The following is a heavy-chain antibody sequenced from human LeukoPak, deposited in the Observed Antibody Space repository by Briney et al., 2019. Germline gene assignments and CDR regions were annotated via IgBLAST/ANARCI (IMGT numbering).Heavy chain of an antibody. D-gene: IGHD2-21*02. V-gene: IGHV3-74*01. J-gene: IGHJ6*02. CDR2: MNSDGSTI. CDR3: ARGMYGDSVGMDV. CDR1: GFTFSTYW. Sequence: GGSLRLSCAASGFTFSTYWMYWVRQAPGKGLVWVSRMNSDGSTIRYADSVKGRFPISRDNAKNTLYLQMNSLRVEDTAVYYCARGMYGDSVGMDVWGQGTTVTVSS.